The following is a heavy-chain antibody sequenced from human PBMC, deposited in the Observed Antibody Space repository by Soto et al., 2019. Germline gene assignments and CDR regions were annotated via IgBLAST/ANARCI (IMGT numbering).Heavy chain of an antibody. CDR2: IIPILGIA. CDR1: GGTFSSYA. V-gene: IGHV1-69*10. J-gene: IGHJ4*02. Sequence: ASVKVSCKASGGTFSSYAISWVRQAPGQGLEWMGGIIPILGIANYAQKFQGRVTITADKSTSTAYMELSSLRSEDTAVYNCAGDRRDGYNYLDYWGQGPLVTVSS. CDR3: AGDRRDGYNYLDY. D-gene: IGHD5-12*01.